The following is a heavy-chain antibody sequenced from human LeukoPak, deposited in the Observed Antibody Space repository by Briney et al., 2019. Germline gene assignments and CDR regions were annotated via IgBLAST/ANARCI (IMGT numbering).Heavy chain of an antibody. CDR1: GFTFSSYA. J-gene: IGHJ4*02. CDR2: ITGSGGST. CDR3: ARDRSGSYYDEHYFDY. Sequence: GGSLRLSCAASGFTFSSYAMSWVRQAPGKGLEWVSAITGSGGSTYHADSVEGRITISRDNSKNTLYLQMNSLRAEDTAVYYCARDRSGSYYDEHYFDYWGQGTLVTVSS. V-gene: IGHV3-23*01. D-gene: IGHD1-26*01.